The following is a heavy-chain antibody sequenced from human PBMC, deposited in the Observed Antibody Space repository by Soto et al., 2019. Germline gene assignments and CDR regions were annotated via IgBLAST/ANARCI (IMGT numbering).Heavy chain of an antibody. CDR3: AKDSGFPDFGALLHAFDI. J-gene: IGHJ3*02. D-gene: IGHD3-3*01. Sequence: GGSLRLSCAVAGYTFGNHWMHWVRQAPGKGLEWVSRMNSDGGIINYADSVKGRFTVSRDNAKNTLYLQMNSLRAEDTAVYYCAKDSGFPDFGALLHAFDIWGQGTMVTVSS. CDR2: MNSDGGII. V-gene: IGHV3-74*01. CDR1: GYTFGNHW.